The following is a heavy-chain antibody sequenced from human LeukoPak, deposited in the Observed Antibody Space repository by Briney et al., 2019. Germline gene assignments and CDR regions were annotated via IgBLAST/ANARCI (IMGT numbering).Heavy chain of an antibody. CDR2: ITAYNADT. Sequence: GASVKVSCKASGYTFNTYGINWVRQAPGQGLEWVGWITAYNADTNYAQRLQGRVTMTADTSTSTAYMELRSLRSDDTAIYYCARAMGYCFRGSCSTAYDYWGQGTLVTVSS. V-gene: IGHV1-18*01. D-gene: IGHD2-15*01. J-gene: IGHJ4*02. CDR1: GYTFNTYG. CDR3: ARAMGYCFRGSCSTAYDY.